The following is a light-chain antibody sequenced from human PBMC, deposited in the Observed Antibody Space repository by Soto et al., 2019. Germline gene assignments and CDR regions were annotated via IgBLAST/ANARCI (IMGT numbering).Light chain of an antibody. CDR3: MQGTHWPPT. CDR1: QSLEYSDGNAY. CDR2: RAS. V-gene: IGKV2-30*01. Sequence: EVVMTQSPLSLPVTLGQPGSISCRSSQSLEYSDGNAYLNWFHQRPGQSPRRLIYRASNRDSGVPDRFSGSWSGTDFTLKISRVEAEDVGVYYCMQGTHWPPTFGRGTKVEIK. J-gene: IGKJ1*01.